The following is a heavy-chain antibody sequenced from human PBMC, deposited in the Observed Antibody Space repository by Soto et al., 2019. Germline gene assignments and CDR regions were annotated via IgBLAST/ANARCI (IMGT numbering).Heavy chain of an antibody. CDR1: GDSVSSGSVT. Sequence: QVQLQQSEPGLVKPSQTLSLTCAISGDSVSSGSVTWNWIRQSPSRVLELLGRTYYRPNWYNDYAESLKSRITINPDTSTNQFSLHLTSVTPEATAVYDCVRLIGNSWLDFWGQGTLVTVSS. J-gene: IGHJ5*01. CDR2: TYYRPNWYN. V-gene: IGHV6-1*01. CDR3: VRLIGNSWLDF. D-gene: IGHD1-26*01.